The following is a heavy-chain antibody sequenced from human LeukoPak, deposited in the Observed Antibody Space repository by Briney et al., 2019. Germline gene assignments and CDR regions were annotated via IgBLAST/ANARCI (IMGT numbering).Heavy chain of an antibody. CDR1: GCSISSYY. CDR2: IYSSGST. CDR3: ARARGYSVYDLYYDSSGYDYFDY. D-gene: IGHD3-22*01. V-gene: IGHV4-4*09. J-gene: IGHJ4*02. Sequence: SETLSLTCTVSGCSISSYYWSWIRQPPGKGLEWIGYIYSSGSTNYNPSLKSRVTISVDTAKTQFPLKLSSVTAADTAVYYCARARGYSVYDLYYDSSGYDYFDYWGQGTLVTVSS.